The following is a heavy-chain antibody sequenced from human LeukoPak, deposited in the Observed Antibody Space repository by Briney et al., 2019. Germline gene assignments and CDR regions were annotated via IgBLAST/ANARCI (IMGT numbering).Heavy chain of an antibody. CDR1: GYTFTGYY. Sequence: GASVKVSCKASGYTFTGYYMHWVRQAPGQGLEWMGWISAYNGDTNYAQKLQGRVTMTTDTSTRTAYMELRSLRSDDTAVYYCARDLRAFRDGYKNSNYYLAYWGQGTLVTVSS. CDR2: ISAYNGDT. CDR3: ARDLRAFRDGYKNSNYYLAY. D-gene: IGHD5-24*01. J-gene: IGHJ4*02. V-gene: IGHV1-18*04.